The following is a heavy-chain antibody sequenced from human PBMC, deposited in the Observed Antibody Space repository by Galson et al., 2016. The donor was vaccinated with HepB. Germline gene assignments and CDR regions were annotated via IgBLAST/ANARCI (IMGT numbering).Heavy chain of an antibody. CDR3: ARGIYCGGDCYIDYYGMDV. J-gene: IGHJ6*02. V-gene: IGHV4-4*02. CDR1: GGSISSSDW. CDR2: IFHSGRV. D-gene: IGHD2-21*02. Sequence: SETLSLTCAVSGGSISSSDWWSWVRQPPGQGLDWIGQIFHSGRVNYTPSFASRVTISIDTSNNYFSLRLTSVTAADTAVYYCARGIYCGGDCYIDYYGMDVWGQGTTVTVSS.